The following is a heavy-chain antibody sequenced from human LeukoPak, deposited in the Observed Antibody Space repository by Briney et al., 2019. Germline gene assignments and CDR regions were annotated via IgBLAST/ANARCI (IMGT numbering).Heavy chain of an antibody. J-gene: IGHJ4*02. V-gene: IGHV1-18*01. CDR3: ARDRGSYCSGGSCYSIGY. D-gene: IGHD2-15*01. Sequence: ASVKVSCKASGYTFTSYGISWVRQAPGQGLEWMGWISAYNGNTNYAQKLQGRVTMTTDTSTSTAYMELRSLRSDDTAVYYCARDRGSYCSGGSCYSIGYWGQGTLVTVSS. CDR2: ISAYNGNT. CDR1: GYTFTSYG.